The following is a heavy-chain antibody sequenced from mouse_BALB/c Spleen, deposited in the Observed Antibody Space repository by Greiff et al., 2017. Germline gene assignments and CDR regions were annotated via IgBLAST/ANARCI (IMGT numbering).Heavy chain of an antibody. J-gene: IGHJ3*01. Sequence: EVKVEESGGGLVQPGGSRKLSCAASGFTFSSFGMHWVRQAPEKGLEWVAYISSGSSTIYYADTVKGRFTISRDNPKNTLFLQMTSLRSEDTAMYYCAREENYYGSSPPWFAYWGQGTLVTVSA. CDR1: GFTFSSFG. CDR2: ISSGSSTI. CDR3: AREENYYGSSPPWFAY. V-gene: IGHV5-17*02. D-gene: IGHD1-1*01.